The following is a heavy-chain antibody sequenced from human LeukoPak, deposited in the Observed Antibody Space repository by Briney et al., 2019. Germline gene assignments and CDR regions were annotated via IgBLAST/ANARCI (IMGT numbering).Heavy chain of an antibody. V-gene: IGHV4-34*01. CDR3: ASGGIAAAATSGNWFDP. Sequence: SETLSLTCAVYGGSFSGYYWSWIRQPPGKGLEWIGEINHSGSTNYNPSLKSRVTISVDTSKNQFSLKLSSVTAADTAVYYCASGGIAAAATSGNWFDPWGQGTLVTVSS. J-gene: IGHJ5*02. D-gene: IGHD6-13*01. CDR1: GGSFSGYY. CDR2: INHSGST.